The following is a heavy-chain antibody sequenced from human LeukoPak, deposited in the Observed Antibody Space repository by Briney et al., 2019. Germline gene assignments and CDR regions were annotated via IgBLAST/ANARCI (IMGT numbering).Heavy chain of an antibody. CDR3: ARRAYYYDSSGSPKGAFDY. CDR2: ISSSSSYI. CDR1: GFTFSSYS. D-gene: IGHD3-22*01. J-gene: IGHJ4*02. Sequence: GGSLRLSCAASGFTFSSYSMNWVRQAPGKGLEWVSSISSSSSYIYYADSVKGRFTISRDNAKNSLYLQMNSLRAEDTAVYYCARRAYYYDSSGSPKGAFDYWGQGTLVTVSS. V-gene: IGHV3-21*01.